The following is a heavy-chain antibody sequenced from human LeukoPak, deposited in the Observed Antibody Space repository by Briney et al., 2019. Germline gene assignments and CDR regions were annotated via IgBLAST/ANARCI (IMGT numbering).Heavy chain of an antibody. CDR3: ARDPTEGPRSY. V-gene: IGHV3-21*01. D-gene: IGHD1-14*01. J-gene: IGHJ4*02. Sequence: PGGSLRLSCAASGFTFSSYSINWVRQAPGKGLEWVSSISSSGSYIYYADSVKGRFTISRDNAKNSLYLQMNSLRAEDTAVYYCARDPTEGPRSYWGQGTLVTVSS. CDR1: GFTFSSYS. CDR2: ISSSGSYI.